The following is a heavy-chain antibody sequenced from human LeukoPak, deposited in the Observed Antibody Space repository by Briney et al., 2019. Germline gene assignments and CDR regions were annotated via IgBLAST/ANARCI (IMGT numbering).Heavy chain of an antibody. CDR1: GYTFTSYG. J-gene: IGHJ4*02. Sequence: ASVKVSCKASGYTFTSYGISWVRQAPGQGLEWMGWISAYNGNTNYAQKLQGRVTMATDTSTSTAYMELRSLRSDDTAVYYCARAAPAGSSWYSRFDYWGQGTLVTVSS. CDR2: ISAYNGNT. D-gene: IGHD6-13*01. V-gene: IGHV1-18*01. CDR3: ARAAPAGSSWYSRFDY.